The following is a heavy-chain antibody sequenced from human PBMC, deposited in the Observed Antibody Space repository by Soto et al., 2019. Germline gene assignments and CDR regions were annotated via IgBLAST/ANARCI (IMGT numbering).Heavy chain of an antibody. CDR3: ARDPYSSSWYGGLAFDY. J-gene: IGHJ4*02. D-gene: IGHD6-13*01. CDR2: ISAYNGNT. CDR1: GYTFTSYG. V-gene: IGHV1-18*04. Sequence: QVQLVQSGAEVKKPGASVKVSCKASGYTFTSYGISWVRQAPGQGLEWMGWISAYNGNTNYAQKLQGRVTMTTDTATSTAYMELRSLRSDDTAVYYCARDPYSSSWYGGLAFDYWGQGTLVTVSS.